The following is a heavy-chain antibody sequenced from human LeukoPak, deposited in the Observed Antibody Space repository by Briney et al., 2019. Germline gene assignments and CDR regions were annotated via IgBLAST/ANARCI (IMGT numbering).Heavy chain of an antibody. CDR2: TYYRSKWYN. Sequence: SQTLSLTCAISGDSVSSNSATWNCIRPSPSRVLDWLGRTYYRSKWYNDYAVSVKSRTTINPDTSKNQVSLQLKSVTPEDTAVYYCARAPSSGWFGWFGPWGQGTLVTVSS. D-gene: IGHD6-19*01. CDR3: ARAPSSGWFGWFGP. J-gene: IGHJ5*02. CDR1: GDSVSSNSAT. V-gene: IGHV6-1*01.